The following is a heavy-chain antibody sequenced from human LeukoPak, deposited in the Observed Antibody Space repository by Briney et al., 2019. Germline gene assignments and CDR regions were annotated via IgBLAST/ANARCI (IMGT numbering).Heavy chain of an antibody. CDR1: GDSISSRSYY. J-gene: IGHJ6*03. CDR2: IYYSGST. CDR3: ARTYYYDSSYYQPPLYYYYYYMDV. D-gene: IGHD3-22*01. Sequence: PSETLSLTCTVSGDSISSRSYYWGWIRQPPGKGLEWIGMIYYSGSTYNNPSLKSRVTISVDTSENQFSLELSSVTAADTAVYYCARTYYYDSSYYQPPLYYYYYYMDVWGKGSTVTVSS. V-gene: IGHV4-39*01.